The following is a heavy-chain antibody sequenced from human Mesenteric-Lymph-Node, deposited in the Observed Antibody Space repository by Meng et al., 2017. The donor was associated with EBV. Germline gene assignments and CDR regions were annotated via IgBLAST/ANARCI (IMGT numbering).Heavy chain of an antibody. CDR1: GGSSSSSNW. Sequence: VELQESVRGLVKPSGTLSVTCGVSGGSSSSSNWWIWVRQPPGKGLEWIGEVYHTGSANYNPYLMSRVTIGVDKSNNQFSLRVTYATAADTAVYYCARATYYYGSSGYSYGMDVWGQGTTVTVSS. D-gene: IGHD3-22*01. J-gene: IGHJ6*02. CDR3: ARATYYYGSSGYSYGMDV. CDR2: VYHTGSA. V-gene: IGHV4-4*02.